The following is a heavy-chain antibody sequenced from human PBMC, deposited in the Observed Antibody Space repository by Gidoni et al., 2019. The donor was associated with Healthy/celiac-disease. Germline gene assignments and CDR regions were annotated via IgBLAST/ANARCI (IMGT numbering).Heavy chain of an antibody. CDR3: ARPTTILHHDAFDI. D-gene: IGHD5-12*01. Sequence: QVQLVESGGGVVQPGRSLRLSCAASGFTFSSYAMHWVRQAPGKGLEWVAVISYDGSNKYYADSVKGRFTISRDNSKNTLYLQMNSLRAEDTAVYYCARPTTILHHDAFDIWGQGTMVTVSS. V-gene: IGHV3-30-3*01. CDR1: GFTFSSYA. J-gene: IGHJ3*02. CDR2: ISYDGSNK.